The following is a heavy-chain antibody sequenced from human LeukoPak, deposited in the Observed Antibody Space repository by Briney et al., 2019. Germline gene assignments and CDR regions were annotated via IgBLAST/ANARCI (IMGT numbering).Heavy chain of an antibody. Sequence: SETLSLTCTVSGYSITSGYYWGWIRQPPGKGLEWIGSICHTGSTYYNPSLKSRVTISVDTSKNQFSLNLSSVTAADTAMYYCARGSDITMVRGVPQNWFDPWGQGTLVTVSS. V-gene: IGHV4-38-2*02. CDR2: ICHTGST. CDR3: ARGSDITMVRGVPQNWFDP. CDR1: GYSITSGYY. J-gene: IGHJ5*02. D-gene: IGHD3-10*01.